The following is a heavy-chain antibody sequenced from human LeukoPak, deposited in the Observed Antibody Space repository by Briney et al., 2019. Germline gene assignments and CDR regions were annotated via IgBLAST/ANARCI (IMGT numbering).Heavy chain of an antibody. J-gene: IGHJ3*02. V-gene: IGHV3-30*18. CDR2: ISYDGSNK. CDR3: AKDRGSGSSGGDAFDI. D-gene: IGHD1-26*01. CDR1: GFTLSSYG. Sequence: GGPLRLSCAASGFTLSSYGMHWLRQAPAKGLEWVAVISYDGSNKYYVGSVKGRFTISRDNSKNTLYLQMNRLRAEDTAVYYCAKDRGSGSSGGDAFDIWGQGTMVTVSS.